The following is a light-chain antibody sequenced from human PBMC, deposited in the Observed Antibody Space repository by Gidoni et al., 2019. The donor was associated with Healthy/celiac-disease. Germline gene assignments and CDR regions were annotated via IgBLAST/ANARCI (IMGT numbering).Light chain of an antibody. CDR2: DKN. CDR1: SANIGHTY. CDR3: GTWDSRLSGGV. J-gene: IGLJ2*01. V-gene: IGLV1-51*01. Sequence: QSVLTQPPSVSAAPGQKVTISCSGSSANIGHTYVSWYQPVPGTAPTLLIYDKNKRPSGIPDRLAGSKSGTSATRGITGLQTGDEADYYCGTWDSRLSGGVFGGGTKLTVL.